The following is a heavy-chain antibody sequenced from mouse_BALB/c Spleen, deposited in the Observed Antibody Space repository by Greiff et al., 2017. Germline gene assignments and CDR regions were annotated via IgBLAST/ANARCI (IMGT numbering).Heavy chain of an antibody. CDR1: GFSLSRYS. D-gene: IGHD2-10*01. CDR2: IWGGGST. CDR3: ARKGNNSYYGNLGFFAY. Sequence: VHLVESGPGLVAPSQSLSITCTVSGFSLSRYSVHWVRQPPGKGLEWLGMIWGGGSTDYNSALKSRLSISKDNSKSQVFLKMNSLQTDDTAMYYCARKGNNSYYGNLGFFAYWGQGTLVTVSA. J-gene: IGHJ3*01. V-gene: IGHV2-6-4*01.